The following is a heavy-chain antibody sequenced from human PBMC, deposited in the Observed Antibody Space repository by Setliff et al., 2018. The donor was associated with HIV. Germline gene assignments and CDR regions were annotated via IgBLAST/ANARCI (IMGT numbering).Heavy chain of an antibody. CDR1: GYTFTAYV. J-gene: IGHJ4*02. Sequence: ASVKVSCKASGYTFTAYVMHWVRQAPGQRLEWMGWINAGDGNTKYSQKFQGRVTFIRDTSASTAYMELSSLRSEDTAVYYCARGPGAFGGTGVQNFDYWGQGTLVTVSS. D-gene: IGHD3-16*01. V-gene: IGHV1-3*01. CDR3: ARGPGAFGGTGVQNFDY. CDR2: INAGDGNT.